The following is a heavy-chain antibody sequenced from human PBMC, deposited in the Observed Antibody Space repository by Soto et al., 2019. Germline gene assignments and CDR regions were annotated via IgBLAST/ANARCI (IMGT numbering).Heavy chain of an antibody. CDR1: GFTFSSYG. CDR2: ISYDGSNK. D-gene: IGHD6-19*01. J-gene: IGHJ6*02. CDR3: AKDRGSGWIYGMDV. V-gene: IGHV3-30*18. Sequence: QVQLVESGGGVVQPGRSLRLSCAASGFTFSSYGMHWVRQAPGKGLEWVAVISYDGSNKYYADSVKGRFTISRDNSKNPLYLQMNSLRAEDTAVYYCAKDRGSGWIYGMDVWGQGTTVTVSS.